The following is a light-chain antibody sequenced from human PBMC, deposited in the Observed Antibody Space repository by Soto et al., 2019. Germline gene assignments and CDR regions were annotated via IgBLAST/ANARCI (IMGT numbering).Light chain of an antibody. V-gene: IGLV2-8*01. Sequence: QSALTQPPSASGSPGQSVTISCTGTSSDVGGYNYVSWYQQHPGKAPKLMIYEVSKRPSGVPDRFSGSKSGNTASLTVSGLQAQAEADSYCSSYAGSNDHVVFGGGTKLTVL. CDR1: SSDVGGYNY. J-gene: IGLJ2*01. CDR3: SSYAGSNDHVV. CDR2: EVS.